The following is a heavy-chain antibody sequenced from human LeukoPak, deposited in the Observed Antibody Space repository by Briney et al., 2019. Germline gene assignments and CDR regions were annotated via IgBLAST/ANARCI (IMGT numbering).Heavy chain of an antibody. CDR2: INAGNGNT. CDR3: ARDGGPNKYYFDY. CDR1: GYTFTSYA. V-gene: IGHV1-3*01. D-gene: IGHD1/OR15-1a*01. J-gene: IGHJ4*02. Sequence: GASVKVSCKASGYTFTSYAMHWVRQAPGQRLEWMGWINAGNGNTKYSQKFQGRVTITRDTSASTAYMELSSLRSEDTAVYYCARDGGPNKYYFDYWGQGTLVTVSS.